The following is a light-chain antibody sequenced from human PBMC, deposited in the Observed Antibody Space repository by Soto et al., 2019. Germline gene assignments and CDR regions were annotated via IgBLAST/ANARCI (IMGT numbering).Light chain of an antibody. V-gene: IGLV2-14*01. CDR3: SSYTSSSTRV. J-gene: IGLJ2*01. Sequence: QSALTQPASVSGSPGQSIAISCTGTSSDVGGYYSVSWYQQHPGKAPKLVIYDVSNRPSGVSNRFSGSKSGNTASLTISGLQAEDEADYYCSSYTSSSTRVFGGGIKLTVL. CDR1: SSDVGGYYS. CDR2: DVS.